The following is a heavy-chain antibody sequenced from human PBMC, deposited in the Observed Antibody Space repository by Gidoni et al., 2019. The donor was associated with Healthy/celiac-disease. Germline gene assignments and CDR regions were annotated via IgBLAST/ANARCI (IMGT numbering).Heavy chain of an antibody. J-gene: IGHJ3*02. CDR1: GFTFSSYS. CDR2: ISSSSSYI. Sequence: EVQLVESGGGLVKPGGSLRLSCAASGFTFSSYSMNWVRQAPGKGLEWVSSISSSSSYIYYADSVKGRFTISRDNAKNSLYLQMNSLRAEDTAVYYCARARVLYYDFWSGYQTDAFDIWGQGTMVTVS. D-gene: IGHD3-3*01. CDR3: ARARVLYYDFWSGYQTDAFDI. V-gene: IGHV3-21*01.